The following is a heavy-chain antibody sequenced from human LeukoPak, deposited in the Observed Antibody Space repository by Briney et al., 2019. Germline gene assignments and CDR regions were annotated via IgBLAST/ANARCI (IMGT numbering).Heavy chain of an antibody. CDR3: ARAYYDFWSGYDDAFDI. CDR2: INPNSGGT. V-gene: IGHV1-2*04. D-gene: IGHD3-3*01. J-gene: IGHJ3*02. CDR1: GYTFTGYY. Sequence: ASVKVSCKASGYTFTGYYMHWVRRAPGQGLEWMGWINPNSGGTNYAQKFQGWVTMTRDTSISTAYMELSRLRSDDTAVYYCARAYYDFWSGYDDAFDIWGQGTMVTVSS.